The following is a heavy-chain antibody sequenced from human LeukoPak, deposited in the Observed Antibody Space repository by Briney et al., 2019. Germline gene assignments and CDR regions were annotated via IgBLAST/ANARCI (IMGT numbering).Heavy chain of an antibody. Sequence: SETLSLTCTVYGGSFSGYYWSWIRQPPGKGLEWIGEINHSGSTNYYPSLKSRVTISVDTSKNQFSLRLSSVTAADTAVYYCARDDGGYEYYFDYWGQGTLVTVSS. J-gene: IGHJ4*02. CDR3: ARDDGGYEYYFDY. D-gene: IGHD5-12*01. CDR2: INHSGST. V-gene: IGHV4-34*01. CDR1: GGSFSGYY.